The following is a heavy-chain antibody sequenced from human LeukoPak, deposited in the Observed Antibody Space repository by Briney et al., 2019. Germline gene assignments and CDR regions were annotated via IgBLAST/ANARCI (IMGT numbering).Heavy chain of an antibody. D-gene: IGHD3-10*01. CDR3: AKDLRYGSGTNTDY. J-gene: IGHJ4*02. V-gene: IGHV3-30*18. Sequence: GGSRRLSCAASGFTFSSYGMHWVRQAPGKGLEWVAVISYDGSKKYYADSVKGRFTISRDNSKNTLYLQMNSLRAEDTAVYYCAKDLRYGSGTNTDYWGQGTMVTVSS. CDR1: GFTFSSYG. CDR2: ISYDGSKK.